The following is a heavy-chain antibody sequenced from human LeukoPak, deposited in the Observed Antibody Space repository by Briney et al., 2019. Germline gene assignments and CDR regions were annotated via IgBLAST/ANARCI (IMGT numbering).Heavy chain of an antibody. V-gene: IGHV3-7*01. Sequence: GGSLRLSCAASGFTFSTYWMTWGRQFPGKGLERVANIKLDGSDKYYVDSVKGRFTISRDNAKNSLYLQMNSLRAEDTAVYYCARDRGWQSFDYWGQGTLVTVSS. D-gene: IGHD3-10*01. J-gene: IGHJ4*02. CDR3: ARDRGWQSFDY. CDR1: GFTFSTYW. CDR2: IKLDGSDK.